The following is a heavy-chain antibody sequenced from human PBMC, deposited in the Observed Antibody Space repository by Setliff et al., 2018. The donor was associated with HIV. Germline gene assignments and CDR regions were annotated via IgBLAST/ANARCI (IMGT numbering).Heavy chain of an antibody. J-gene: IGHJ4*02. Sequence: SETLSLTCAVYGGSVSGHYWGWFRQPPGKGLEWIGEITPSGDTNYIPSLESRVTMSLDTSKNQFSLNLNSVTAADTAVYYCSNWNTTVDADSWGQGTLVTVSS. CDR3: SNWNTTVDADS. CDR2: ITPSGDT. D-gene: IGHD1-1*01. V-gene: IGHV4-34*01. CDR1: GGSVSGHY.